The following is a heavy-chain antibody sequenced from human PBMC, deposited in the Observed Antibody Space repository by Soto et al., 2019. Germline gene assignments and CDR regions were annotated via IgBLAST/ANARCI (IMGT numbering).Heavy chain of an antibody. CDR1: GYTFTSYY. CDR2: INPSGGST. J-gene: IGHJ6*02. CDR3: AKPEYDFWSGYQADYYYYGMDV. Sequence: ASVKVSCKASGYTFTSYYMHWVRQAPGQGLEWMGIINPSGGSTSYAQKFQGRVTMTRDTSTSTVYMELNSLRAEDTAVYYCAKPEYDFWSGYQADYYYYGMDVWGQGTTVTVSS. V-gene: IGHV1-46*01. D-gene: IGHD3-3*01.